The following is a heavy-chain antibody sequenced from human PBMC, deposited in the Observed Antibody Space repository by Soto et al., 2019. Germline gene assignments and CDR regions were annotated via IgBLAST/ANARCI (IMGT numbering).Heavy chain of an antibody. D-gene: IGHD2-15*01. J-gene: IGHJ5*02. CDR3: AGHLAVVSATAFSWFDP. Sequence: SESLSLTCTVSGGSISSSSYYWGWIRQPPGRGLEWIGSIYYSGSTYYNPSLKSRVTISVDTSKNQFSLKLSSVTAADTAVYYCAGHLAVVSATAFSWFDPWGQGTLVTVSS. V-gene: IGHV4-39*01. CDR1: GGSISSSSYY. CDR2: IYYSGST.